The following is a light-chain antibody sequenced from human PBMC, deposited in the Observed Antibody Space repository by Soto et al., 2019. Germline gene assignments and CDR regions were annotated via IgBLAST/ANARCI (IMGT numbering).Light chain of an antibody. V-gene: IGKV3-20*01. CDR1: QSVSSSY. CDR2: GAS. Sequence: EIALTQSPGILSLSPGERATLSCRASQSVSSSYLAWYQQKPGQAPRLLIYGASSRATGIPDRFSGSGSGTDFTLTISRLEPEDFAVYYCQQYGSSPETFGQGTKVDIK. J-gene: IGKJ1*01. CDR3: QQYGSSPET.